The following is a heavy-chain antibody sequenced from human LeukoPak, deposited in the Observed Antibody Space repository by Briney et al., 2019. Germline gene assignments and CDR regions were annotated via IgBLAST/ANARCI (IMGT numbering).Heavy chain of an antibody. V-gene: IGHV3-11*01. D-gene: IGHD1-26*01. CDR2: ISISGGTT. J-gene: IGHJ5*01. Sequence: GGSLRLSCAASGFTFNDYYMSWIRQAPGKGLEWIAYISISGGTTYYVASVKGRFTISRDNVKNSLYLQMNNARVDDTAVYYCARDRGRSWDRRDGWGLDSWGHGTLVTVS. CDR3: ARDRGRSWDRRDGWGLDS. CDR1: GFTFNDYY.